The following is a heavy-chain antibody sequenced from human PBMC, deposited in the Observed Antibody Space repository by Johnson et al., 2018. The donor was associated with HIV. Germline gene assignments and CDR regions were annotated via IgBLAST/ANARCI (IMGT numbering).Heavy chain of an antibody. CDR1: GFIFGDYG. J-gene: IGHJ3*02. D-gene: IGHD3-16*02. CDR2: INQDGSEK. CDR3: SRGGLGYQNIHDLFDI. Sequence: VQLVESGGGVLRPGGSLRLSCEGFGFIFGDYGLSWVRQRPGKGLEWVANINQDGSEKYYVDSVKGRITISRDNAKNSLYMQMNSLRVEDTALYYCSRGGLGYQNIHDLFDIWGQGTMVTVSS. V-gene: IGHV3-7*03.